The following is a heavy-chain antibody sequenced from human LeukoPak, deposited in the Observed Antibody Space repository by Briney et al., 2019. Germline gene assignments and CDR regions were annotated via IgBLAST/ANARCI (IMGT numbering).Heavy chain of an antibody. J-gene: IGHJ5*02. D-gene: IGHD3-10*01. CDR2: INHSGST. CDR1: GGSFSGYY. CDR3: AMTYGSGTNWFDP. V-gene: IGHV4-34*01. Sequence: PSETLSLTCAVYGGSFSGYYWSWIRQPPGKGLEWIGEINHSGSTNYNPSLKSRVTISVDTSKNQFSLKLSSVTAADAAVYYCAMTYGSGTNWFDPWGQGTLVTVSS.